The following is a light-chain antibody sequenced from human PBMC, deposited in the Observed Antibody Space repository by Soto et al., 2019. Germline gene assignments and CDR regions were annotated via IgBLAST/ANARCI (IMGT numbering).Light chain of an antibody. CDR3: QQFDSAPYP. CDR2: DAA. Sequence: DIQMTQSPSPLSASVGDRVTISCQASQDINTYLNWYQQRSGKAPKLLIYDAAHLETGVPSRFRGSGSGTEFTLTISNLQPDDCGTYYCQQFDSAPYPFGQGTQLESK. J-gene: IGKJ2*01. V-gene: IGKV1-33*01. CDR1: QDINTY.